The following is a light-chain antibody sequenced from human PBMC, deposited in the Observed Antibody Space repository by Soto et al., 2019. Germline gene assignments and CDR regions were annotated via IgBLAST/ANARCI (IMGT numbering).Light chain of an antibody. J-gene: IGLJ2*01. V-gene: IGLV1-44*01. Sequence: QSVLTQPPSASGTTGQRVTISCSGSSSNIGSNTVNWYQQLPGTAPKLLLYSNNQRPSGVPDRFSGSKSGTSASLAISGLQSEDEADYYCAAWDDSLNGHVVFCGGTKLTVL. CDR3: AAWDDSLNGHVV. CDR1: SSNIGSNT. CDR2: SNN.